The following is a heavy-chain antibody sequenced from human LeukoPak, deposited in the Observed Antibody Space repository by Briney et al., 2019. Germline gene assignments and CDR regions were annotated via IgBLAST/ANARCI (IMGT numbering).Heavy chain of an antibody. V-gene: IGHV3-13*01. J-gene: IGHJ4*02. D-gene: IGHD6-19*01. CDR2: IGTAGDT. CDR1: GFTFSRYD. CDR3: AGAGSETQWRAFDF. Sequence: PGGSLRLSCAASGFTFSRYDMHWVRQATGKGLEWVSGIGTAGDTYYAGSVKGRFTISRENAKNSLYLQMNSLTAGDTAVYCCAGAGSETQWRAFDFWGQGALVTVFS.